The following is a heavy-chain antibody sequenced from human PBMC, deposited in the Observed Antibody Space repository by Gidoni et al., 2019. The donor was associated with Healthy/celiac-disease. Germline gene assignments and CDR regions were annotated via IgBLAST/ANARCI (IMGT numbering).Heavy chain of an antibody. D-gene: IGHD6-13*01. V-gene: IGHV3-33*01. CDR2: IWYDGSNT. J-gene: IGHJ4*02. Sequence: QVQLVESGGGVVQPGRSLRPSCAAAGFTFSRYGMHWVRQAPGKGLGCVAVIWYDGSNTYYADSVKCRFTISRDNSKNTLYLQMNSLRAEDTAVYYCARETPYSSSFDYWGQGTLVTVSS. CDR1: GFTFSRYG. CDR3: ARETPYSSSFDY.